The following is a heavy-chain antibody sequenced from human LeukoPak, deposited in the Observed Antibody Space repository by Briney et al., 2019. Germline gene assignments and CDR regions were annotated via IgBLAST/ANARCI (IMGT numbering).Heavy chain of an antibody. V-gene: IGHV3-23*01. CDR3: AKSSAAAVKNYFFDS. J-gene: IGHJ4*02. CDR2: ISGAGGTT. Sequence: GGSLRLSCAASGFTFSGYTLNWVRQAPGKGLEWVSTISGAGGTTYYADSVKGRFTISRDNSKKTLDLQMISLRAEDTAVYFCAKSSAAAVKNYFFDSWGQGTLVTVSS. D-gene: IGHD6-25*01. CDR1: GFTFSGYT.